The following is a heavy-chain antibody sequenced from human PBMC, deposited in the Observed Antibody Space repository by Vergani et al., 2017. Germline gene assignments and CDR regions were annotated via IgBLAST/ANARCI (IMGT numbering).Heavy chain of an antibody. V-gene: IGHV3-11*06. CDR1: GFTFSDYY. D-gene: IGHD2-15*01. J-gene: IGHJ4*02. CDR3: ARGGGYCSGGSCYPYHGLDY. Sequence: QVQLVESGGGLVKPGGSLRLSCAASGFTFSDYYMSWIRQAPGKGLEWVSYISSSSSYTNYADSVKGRFTLSRDNAKKSLYLQMNSLGAEETAVYYCARGGGYCSGGSCYPYHGLDYWGQGTLVTVSS. CDR2: ISSSSSYT.